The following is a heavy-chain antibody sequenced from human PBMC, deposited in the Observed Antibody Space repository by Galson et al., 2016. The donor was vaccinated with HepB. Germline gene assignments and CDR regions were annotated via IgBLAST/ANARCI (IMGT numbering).Heavy chain of an antibody. CDR3: AREGATGSKLDI. CDR2: IYHSGAT. CDR1: GYPISGGYY. J-gene: IGHJ3*02. Sequence: SETLSLTCTVSGYPISGGYYWSWIRQPPGKGLQWIGSIYHSGATYYSPSLKSQVTMSVDTYNNQFSLNLRSATGADTAVYYCAREGATGSKLDIWGQGTMVTVSS. D-gene: IGHD1-26*01. V-gene: IGHV4-38-2*02.